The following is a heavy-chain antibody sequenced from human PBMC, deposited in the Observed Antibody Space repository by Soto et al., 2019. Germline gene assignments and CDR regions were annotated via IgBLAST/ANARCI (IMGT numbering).Heavy chain of an antibody. V-gene: IGHV4-61*01. J-gene: IGHJ6*02. CDR1: GGSVSSGRYY. CDR3: ARGDDYYYYGMDV. Sequence: QVQLQESGPGLVKPSETLSLTCTVSGGSVSSGRYYWSWIRQPPGKGLEWSGYIYYSGSTNYNPSLKSRVTISVDTSKNQFSLKLSSVTAADTAVYYCARGDDYYYYGMDVWGQGTTVTVSS. CDR2: IYYSGST.